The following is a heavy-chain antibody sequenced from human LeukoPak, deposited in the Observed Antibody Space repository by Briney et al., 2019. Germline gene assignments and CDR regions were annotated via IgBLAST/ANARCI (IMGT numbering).Heavy chain of an antibody. CDR1: GFHFSNYG. V-gene: IGHV3-30*18. J-gene: IGHJ4*02. Sequence: PGGSLRLSCAPSGFHFSNYGMHWVRQAPGRGLEWVAVISADGIDKYYADSVKGRFTISRDNSKNTLYLQMSSLRAEDTAVYYCAKDKGREGDYWGQGNLVTVSS. CDR2: ISADGIDK. CDR3: AKDKGREGDY.